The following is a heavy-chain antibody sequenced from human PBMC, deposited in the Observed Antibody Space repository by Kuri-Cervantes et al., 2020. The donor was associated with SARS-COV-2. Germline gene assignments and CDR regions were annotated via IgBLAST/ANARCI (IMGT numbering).Heavy chain of an antibody. J-gene: IGHJ4*02. CDR2: IYSGGST. D-gene: IGHD2-8*02. CDR3: AVLVARASGY. CDR1: GFTVSSNY. Sequence: GGSLRLSCAASGFTVSSNYMSWVRQAPGKRLEWVSVIYSGGSTYYADSVKGRFTISRDNSKNTLYLQMNSLRDEDTAVYYCAVLVARASGYCGQGTLVTVSS. V-gene: IGHV3-53*01.